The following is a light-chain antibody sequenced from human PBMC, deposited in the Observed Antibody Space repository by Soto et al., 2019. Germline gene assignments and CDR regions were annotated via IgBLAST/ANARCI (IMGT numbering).Light chain of an antibody. J-gene: IGKJ3*01. V-gene: IGKV3-20*01. CDR3: QQYVWSPPFT. Sequence: EIVLTQSPGTLSLSPGERATLSCRASQTVTNNLLAWYQHKPGQAPRLLIFGASTRATGIPDRFSGSGSGTDFTLTISRLEPDDFAVYYCQQYVWSPPFTFGPGTKVDIK. CDR1: QTVTNNL. CDR2: GAS.